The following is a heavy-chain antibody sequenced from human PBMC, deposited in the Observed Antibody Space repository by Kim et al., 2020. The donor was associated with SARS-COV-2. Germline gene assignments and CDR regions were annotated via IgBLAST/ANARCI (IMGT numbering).Heavy chain of an antibody. Sequence: GGSLRLSCAASGFTFSSYGMHWVRQAPGKGLEWVAVIWYDGSNKYYADSVKGRFTISRDNSKNTLYLQMNSLRAEDTAVYYCAKGHTYCSSTSCHGGGYYYYYGMDVWGQGTTVTVSS. CDR2: IWYDGSNK. J-gene: IGHJ6*02. V-gene: IGHV3-33*06. D-gene: IGHD2-2*01. CDR1: GFTFSSYG. CDR3: AKGHTYCSSTSCHGGGYYYYYGMDV.